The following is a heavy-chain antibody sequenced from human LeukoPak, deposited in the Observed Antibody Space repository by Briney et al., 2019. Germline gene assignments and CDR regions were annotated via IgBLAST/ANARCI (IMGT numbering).Heavy chain of an antibody. Sequence: PGGSLRLSCAASGFTFSSYALSWVRQAPGKGLEWVSAISGSGGSTYYADSVKGRFTISRDNSKNTLYLQMNSLRAEDTAVYYCAKSRGESRGASNYWGQGTLVTVSS. V-gene: IGHV3-23*01. CDR1: GFTFSSYA. J-gene: IGHJ4*02. CDR2: ISGSGGST. CDR3: AKSRGESRGASNY. D-gene: IGHD1-26*01.